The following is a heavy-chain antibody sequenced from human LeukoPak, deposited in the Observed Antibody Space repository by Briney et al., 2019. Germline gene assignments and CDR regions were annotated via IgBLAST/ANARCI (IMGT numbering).Heavy chain of an antibody. CDR2: LSDSGGST. CDR1: GFTFNTYA. V-gene: IGHV3-23*01. D-gene: IGHD2-8*02. Sequence: GGSLRLSCAASGFTFNTYAMSWVRQAPGKGLEGVSALSDSGGSTSYADSVRGRFTISRDNSRNTLYLQMNSLRADDTAVYYCAKGRGRVLGPDFGYYFDCWGQGTVVTVSS. J-gene: IGHJ4*02. CDR3: AKGRGRVLGPDFGYYFDC.